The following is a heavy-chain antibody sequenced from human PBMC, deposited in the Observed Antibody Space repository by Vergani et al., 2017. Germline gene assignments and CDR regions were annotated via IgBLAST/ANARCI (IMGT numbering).Heavy chain of an antibody. Sequence: VQLQESGPGLVKPSQTLSLTCTVSGGSINSHNYYWSWIRQPAGKGLDGIGRIHTSGSTNYNPSLKSRVTMSEDTSKNQFSLNLNSVTAADTAVYFCARGSCLGGSCYKPLFDYWGQGILVTVSS. D-gene: IGHD2-15*01. V-gene: IGHV4-61*02. CDR2: IHTSGST. CDR3: ARGSCLGGSCYKPLFDY. J-gene: IGHJ4*02. CDR1: GGSINSHNYY.